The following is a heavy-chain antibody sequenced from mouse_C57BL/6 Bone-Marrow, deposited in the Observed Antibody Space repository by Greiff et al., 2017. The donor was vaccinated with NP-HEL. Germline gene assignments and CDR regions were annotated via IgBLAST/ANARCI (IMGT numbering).Heavy chain of an antibody. CDR2: IYPRSGNT. J-gene: IGHJ4*01. V-gene: IGHV1-81*01. D-gene: IGHD1-1*01. CDR1: GYTFTSYG. CDR3: ARGPGDYYGSTLRDAMDY. Sequence: QVQLQQSGAELARPGASVKLSCKASGYTFTSYGISWVKQRTGQGLEWIGEIYPRSGNTYYNEKFKGKATLTADKSSSTAYMELRSLTSEDSAVYFCARGPGDYYGSTLRDAMDYWGQGTSVTGSS.